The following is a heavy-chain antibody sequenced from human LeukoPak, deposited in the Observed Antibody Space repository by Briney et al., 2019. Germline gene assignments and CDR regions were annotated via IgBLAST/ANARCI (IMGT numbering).Heavy chain of an antibody. D-gene: IGHD3-22*01. Sequence: GGSLRLSCAASGFNFISHWMTWVRQAPGKGLEWVSSISSSSSYIYYADSVKGRFTISRDNAKNSLYLQMNSLRAEDTAVYYCAREGGYYYDSSGFDYWGQGTLVTVSS. CDR2: ISSSSSYI. CDR3: AREGGYYYDSSGFDY. J-gene: IGHJ4*02. V-gene: IGHV3-21*01. CDR1: GFNFISHW.